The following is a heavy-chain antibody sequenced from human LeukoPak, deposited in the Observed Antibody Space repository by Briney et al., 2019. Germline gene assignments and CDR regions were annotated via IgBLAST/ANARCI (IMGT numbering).Heavy chain of an antibody. CDR1: RYSFNYYC. Sequence: PGESLRISCKGSRYSFNYYCIDWVREMPGKGPEWVGRNDPSDSYTNYSSSFQGHVTISADKSISTVYLQWSSMKASDTAIYYCARSVYYYYSMDVWGQGTTVTVSS. J-gene: IGHJ6*02. CDR3: ARSVYYYYSMDV. V-gene: IGHV5-10-1*01. CDR2: NDPSDSYT.